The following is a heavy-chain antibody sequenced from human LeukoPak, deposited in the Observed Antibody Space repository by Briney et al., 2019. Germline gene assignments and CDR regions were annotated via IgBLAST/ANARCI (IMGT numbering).Heavy chain of an antibody. CDR2: ISASGSST. J-gene: IGHJ4*02. D-gene: IGHD3-3*01. Sequence: GGSLRLSCAASGFSFTNYGMSWVRQAPGKGLEWVSFISASGSSTHYADSVKGRFTISRDNSKNTVHLQINSLRAEDTATYYCAKGAQYDFWSGYTIEYFDVWGQGTLVSASS. V-gene: IGHV3-23*01. CDR3: AKGAQYDFWSGYTIEYFDV. CDR1: GFSFTNYG.